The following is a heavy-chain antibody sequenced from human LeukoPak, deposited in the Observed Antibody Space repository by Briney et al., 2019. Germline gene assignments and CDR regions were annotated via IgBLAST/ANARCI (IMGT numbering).Heavy chain of an antibody. CDR2: IIPIFGTA. Sequence: GASVKVSCKASGGTFSSHAISWVRQAPGQGLEWMGGIIPIFGTANYAQKFQGRVTITADESTSTAYMELSSLRSEDTAVYYCARVGCGGDCYSGYYYYYMDVWGKGTTVTISS. D-gene: IGHD2-21*02. CDR1: GGTFSSHA. V-gene: IGHV1-69*13. CDR3: ARVGCGGDCYSGYYYYYMDV. J-gene: IGHJ6*03.